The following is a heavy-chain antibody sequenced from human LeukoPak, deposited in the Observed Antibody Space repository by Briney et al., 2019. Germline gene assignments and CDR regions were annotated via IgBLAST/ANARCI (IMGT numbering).Heavy chain of an antibody. Sequence: SESLSLTCAVSGGSISSSSWWSWVRQPPGKGLEWIGEVFHDGSPNYNPSFRGRVTILVDKSKNQFSLNLGSLTAADTAMYYCARDPNIVSAVTLRAFDIWGQGTMVSVSS. CDR1: GGSISSSSW. CDR3: ARDPNIVSAVTLRAFDI. D-gene: IGHD5/OR15-5a*01. J-gene: IGHJ3*02. CDR2: VFHDGSP. V-gene: IGHV4-4*02.